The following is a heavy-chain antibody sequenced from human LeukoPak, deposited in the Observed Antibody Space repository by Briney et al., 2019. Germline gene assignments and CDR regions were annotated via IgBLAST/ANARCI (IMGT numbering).Heavy chain of an antibody. Sequence: GGSLRLSCAASGFTFDDYAMHWVRQAPGKGLEWVSGISWNSGSIGYADSVKGRFTISRDNAKNSLFLQVNSLRAEDTAVYYCATESGWLFDYWGQGTLVTVSS. CDR2: ISWNSGSI. V-gene: IGHV3-9*01. D-gene: IGHD5-12*01. CDR1: GFTFDDYA. J-gene: IGHJ4*02. CDR3: ATESGWLFDY.